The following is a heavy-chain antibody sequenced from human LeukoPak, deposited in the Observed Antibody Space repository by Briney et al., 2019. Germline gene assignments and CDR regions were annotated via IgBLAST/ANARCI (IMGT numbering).Heavy chain of an antibody. D-gene: IGHD2-2*03. CDR1: GYTFTSYD. CDR3: ARVGIVVVPAAPGPFYYYYMDV. Sequence: GASVKVSCKASGYTFTSYDINWVRQATGQGLEWMGWMNPNSGNTGYAQKFQGRVTITRNTSISTAYMELSSLRSEDTAVYYCARVGIVVVPAAPGPFYYYYMDVWGKGTTVTVSS. J-gene: IGHJ6*03. CDR2: MNPNSGNT. V-gene: IGHV1-8*03.